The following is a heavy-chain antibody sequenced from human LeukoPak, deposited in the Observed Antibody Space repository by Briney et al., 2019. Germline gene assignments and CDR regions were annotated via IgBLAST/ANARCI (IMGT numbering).Heavy chain of an antibody. D-gene: IGHD3-16*02. CDR2: ISYDGSNK. J-gene: IGHJ6*04. CDR1: GFTFSSYA. Sequence: GRSLRLSCAASGFTFSSYAMHWVRQAPGKGLEWVAVISYDGSNKYYADSVKGRFTISRDNSKNTLYLQMNSLRAEDTAVYYCARDSRILDDYVWGSYRYYYYGMDVWGKGTPVTVSS. V-gene: IGHV3-30*04. CDR3: ARDSRILDDYVWGSYRYYYYGMDV.